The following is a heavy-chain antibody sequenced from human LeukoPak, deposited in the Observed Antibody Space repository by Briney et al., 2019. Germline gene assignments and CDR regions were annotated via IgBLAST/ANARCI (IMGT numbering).Heavy chain of an antibody. Sequence: SETLSLTCTVSGASISSSDYYWGWIRQPPGKGLEWIGSIYHSGSTYYNPSLKSRVTISVDTSKNQFSLKVSSVTVADTAVYYCARHPTFSGYEYYFDNWGQGTLSPSLQ. CDR2: IYHSGST. D-gene: IGHD5-12*01. CDR1: GASISSSDYY. J-gene: IGHJ4*02. CDR3: ARHPTFSGYEYYFDN. V-gene: IGHV4-39*01.